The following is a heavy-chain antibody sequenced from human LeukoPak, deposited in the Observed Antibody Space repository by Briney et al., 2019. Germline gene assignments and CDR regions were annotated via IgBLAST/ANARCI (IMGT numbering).Heavy chain of an antibody. V-gene: IGHV1-18*01. CDR1: GYTFTSYG. D-gene: IGHD2-2*02. J-gene: IGHJ5*02. CDR2: ISAYNGNT. CDR3: ARDLYCSSTSCHRWWSNWFDP. Sequence: ASVKVSCKASGYTFTSYGISWVRQAPGQGLEWMGWISAYNGNTNYAQKLQGRVTMTTDTSTSTAYMELRSLRSDDTAVYYCARDLYCSSTSCHRWWSNWFDPWGQGTLVTVSS.